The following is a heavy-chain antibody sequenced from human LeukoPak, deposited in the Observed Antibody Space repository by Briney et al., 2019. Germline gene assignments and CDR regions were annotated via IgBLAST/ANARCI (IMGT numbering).Heavy chain of an antibody. V-gene: IGHV4-39*01. CDR3: ARQRYYGSGSYLNWFDP. Sequence: SETLSLTCTVSGGSISSSSYYWGWIRQPPGKGLEWIVSIYYSGSTYYNPSLKSRVTISVDTSKNQFSLKLSSVTAADTAVYYCARQRYYGSGSYLNWFDPWGQGTLVTVSS. D-gene: IGHD3-10*01. CDR1: GGSISSSSYY. J-gene: IGHJ5*02. CDR2: IYYSGST.